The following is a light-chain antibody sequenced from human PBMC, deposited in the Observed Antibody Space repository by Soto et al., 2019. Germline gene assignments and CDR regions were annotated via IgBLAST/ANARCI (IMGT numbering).Light chain of an antibody. V-gene: IGLV2-14*01. J-gene: IGLJ2*01. CDR1: SSDVGGYNF. CDR3: SSYASSSIL. CDR2: DVT. Sequence: QSVLTQPASVSGSPGQSITISCTGTSSDVGGYNFVSWYQQLPGKAPKVMIYDVTNRPSGVSDRFSGSKSGNTASLTISGLQAEDEADYYCSSYASSSILFGGGTKVTVL.